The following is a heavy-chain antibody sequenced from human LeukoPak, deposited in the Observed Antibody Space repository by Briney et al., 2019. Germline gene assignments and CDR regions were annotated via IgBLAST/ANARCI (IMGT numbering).Heavy chain of an antibody. D-gene: IGHD3-3*01. CDR3: ARWRYDFWSGYSHY. CDR2: INTFSGST. Sequence: GASVKLSCKVSGYIFTVYGISLVRQAPGQGLEWMGGINTFSGSTYYTQKFQGRVTMTTDTSTSTANMDLRSLRSDDTAVYYCARWRYDFWSGYSHYWGQGTLVTVSS. CDR1: GYIFTVYG. J-gene: IGHJ4*02. V-gene: IGHV1-18*01.